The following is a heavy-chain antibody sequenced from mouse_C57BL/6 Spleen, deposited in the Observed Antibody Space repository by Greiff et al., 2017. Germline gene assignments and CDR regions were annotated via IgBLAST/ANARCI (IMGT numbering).Heavy chain of an antibody. CDR2: ISGGGGNT. CDR3: ARQIYYGSPYAMDY. V-gene: IGHV5-9*01. Sequence: EVMLVESGGGLVKPGGSLKLSCAASGFTFSSYTMTWVRQTPEKRLEWVATISGGGGNTYYPDSVKGRFTISRDNAKNTLYLQMSSLRSEDTALYYCARQIYYGSPYAMDYWGQGTSVTVSS. D-gene: IGHD2-1*01. J-gene: IGHJ4*01. CDR1: GFTFSSYT.